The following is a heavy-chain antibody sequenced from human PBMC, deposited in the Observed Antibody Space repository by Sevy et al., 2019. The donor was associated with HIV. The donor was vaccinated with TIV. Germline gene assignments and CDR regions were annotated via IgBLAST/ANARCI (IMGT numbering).Heavy chain of an antibody. CDR2: IYWDDDK. CDR3: AHSEYYYGSGSFYKRGGLFAP. V-gene: IGHV2-5*02. CDR1: GSSLTTNGVG. D-gene: IGHD3-10*01. J-gene: IGHJ5*02. Sequence: SGPTLVNPTQTLTLTCTFSGSSLTTNGVGVGWIRQPPGKALESLALIYWDDDKRYRPSLKKRLTITKDTSKNQVVLTXTVMDPVDTATYYCAHSEYYYGSGSFYKRGGLFAPWGQGTLVTVSS.